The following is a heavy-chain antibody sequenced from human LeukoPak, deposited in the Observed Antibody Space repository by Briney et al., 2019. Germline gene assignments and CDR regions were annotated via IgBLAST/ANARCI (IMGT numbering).Heavy chain of an antibody. J-gene: IGHJ5*02. CDR1: GYTFTSYY. D-gene: IGHD5-18*01. Sequence: ASVNVSCKASGYTFTSYYMHWVRQATGQGLERMGIINPSGGSTSYAQKFQGRVTMTRDTSTSTVYMELSSLRSEDTAVYYCARTWRMVRNWFDPWGQGTLVTVSS. CDR3: ARTWRMVRNWFDP. CDR2: INPSGGST. V-gene: IGHV1-46*01.